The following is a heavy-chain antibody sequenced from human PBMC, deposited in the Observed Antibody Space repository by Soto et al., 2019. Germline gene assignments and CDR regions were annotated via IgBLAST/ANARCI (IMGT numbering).Heavy chain of an antibody. Sequence: GGSLRLSCAASGFTFSSYAMSWVRQAPGKGLEWVSAISGSGGSTYYADSVKGRFTISRDNSKNTLYLQMNSLRAEDTAVYYCAKAGYCSGGSCYSRVDSFVNYWGQGTLVTVSS. CDR3: AKAGYCSGGSCYSRVDSFVNY. CDR1: GFTFSSYA. D-gene: IGHD2-15*01. J-gene: IGHJ4*02. V-gene: IGHV3-23*01. CDR2: ISGSGGST.